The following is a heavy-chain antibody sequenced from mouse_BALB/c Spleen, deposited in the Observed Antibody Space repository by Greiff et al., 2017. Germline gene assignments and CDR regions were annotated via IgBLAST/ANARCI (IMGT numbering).Heavy chain of an antibody. Sequence: QVLLQQSDAELVKPGASVKISCKASGYTFTDHAIPWVQQKPEQGLEWIGYISTGNGDIKYTEKFKGKDTLSADKSSSTAYMQLNSLTSEDSAVYISEGESYLYYAMDYWGKGTLVTVSS. CDR1: GYTFTDHA. CDR3: EGESYLYYAMDY. CDR2: ISTGNGDI. J-gene: IGHJ4*01. V-gene: IGHV1S53*02. D-gene: IGHD2-12*01.